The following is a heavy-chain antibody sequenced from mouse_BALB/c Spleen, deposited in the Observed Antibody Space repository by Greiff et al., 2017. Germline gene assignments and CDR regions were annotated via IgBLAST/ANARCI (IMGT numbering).Heavy chain of an antibody. CDR1: GYTFTSYT. CDR2: INPSSGYT. V-gene: IGHV1-4*02. CDR3: ARWRDAWFAY. Sequence: QVQLKQSAAELARPGASVKMSCKASGYTFTSYTMHWVKQRPGQGLEWIGYINPSSGYTEYNQKFKDKTTLTADKSSSTAYMQLSSLTSEDSAVYYCARWRDAWFAYWGQGTLVTVSA. J-gene: IGHJ3*01.